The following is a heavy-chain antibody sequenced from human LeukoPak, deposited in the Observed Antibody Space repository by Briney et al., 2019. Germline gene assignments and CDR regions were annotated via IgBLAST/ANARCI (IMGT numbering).Heavy chain of an antibody. CDR3: ARVLLWFGEALDFGMDV. CDR1: GFTFSSYN. CDR2: ISRSSTYI. V-gene: IGHV3-21*01. J-gene: IGHJ6*02. D-gene: IGHD3-10*01. Sequence: GGSLTLSCAASGFTFSSYNMNWVRQAPGKGLEWVSFISRSSTYIYNADSVKGRFTISRDNAKNSLYLQMNSLRVEDTAVYYCARVLLWFGEALDFGMDVWGQGTTFT.